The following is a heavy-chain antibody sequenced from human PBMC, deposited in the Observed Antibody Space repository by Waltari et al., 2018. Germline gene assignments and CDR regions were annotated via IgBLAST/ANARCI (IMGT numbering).Heavy chain of an antibody. J-gene: IGHJ6*02. CDR3: ARGYSAYVIAMDI. CDR2: IFGGGSI. V-gene: IGHV3-53*01. D-gene: IGHD5-12*01. CDR1: GFTVSSHY. Sequence: ELQLVESGGGLIQPGGSLRLSCAASGFTVSSHYLYWVRQAPGKGLEWVSAIFGGGSIYYADSVKGRFTISRDKSKNMLSLQMNSLRAEDTAVYFCARGYSAYVIAMDIWGQGTTVTVSS.